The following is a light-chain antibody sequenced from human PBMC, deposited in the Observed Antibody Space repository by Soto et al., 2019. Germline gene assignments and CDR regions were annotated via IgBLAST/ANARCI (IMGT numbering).Light chain of an antibody. J-gene: IGLJ2*01. CDR2: DVG. Sequence: QSALTQPASVSGSPGQSITISCTGTSSDVGGYNYVSWYQQHPGKAPKLMIYDVGNRPSGVSNRFSGSKSGNTASLTISGLQAEDEADYYCSSYTRSSTVVFGGGTKVTVL. CDR3: SSYTRSSTVV. V-gene: IGLV2-14*01. CDR1: SSDVGGYNY.